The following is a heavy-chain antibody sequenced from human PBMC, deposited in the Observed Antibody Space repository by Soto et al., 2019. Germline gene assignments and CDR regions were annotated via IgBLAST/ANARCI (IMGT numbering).Heavy chain of an antibody. CDR1: GYTFTSYG. D-gene: IGHD3-22*01. CDR3: ARVGSGLWGYRDWFDP. V-gene: IGHV1-18*01. CDR2: ISAYNGNT. Sequence: ASVQVSCKASGYTFTSYGISWVRHAPGQGLEWMGWISAYNGNTNYAQKLQGRVTTTTDTATSTDYIELRSLRSDDTAVYYCARVGSGLWGYRDWFDPWGQGTLVTVSS. J-gene: IGHJ5*02.